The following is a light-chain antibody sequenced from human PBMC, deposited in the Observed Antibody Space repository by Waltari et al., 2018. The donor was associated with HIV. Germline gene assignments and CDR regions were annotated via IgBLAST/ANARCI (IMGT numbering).Light chain of an antibody. CDR1: SGDVGYYSY. Sequence: QSALTQPASVSGFPGQSIPISCTGTSGDVGYYSYASWYQQHPGKAPKLIIFDVNKRPSGISDRFSGSKSGNTASLTISELQAEDGADYYCCAYVGSSSLTFGGGT. J-gene: IGLJ2*01. CDR3: CAYVGSSSLT. CDR2: DVN. V-gene: IGLV2-23*02.